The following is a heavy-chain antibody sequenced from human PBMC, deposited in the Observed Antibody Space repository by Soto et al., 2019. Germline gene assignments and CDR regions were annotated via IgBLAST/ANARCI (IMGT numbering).Heavy chain of an antibody. CDR3: AKGPYYFDNSGRPNGYFDC. Sequence: EVQLLESGGGLVRPGGSLRLSCAASGFTFNTHAMSWVRHAPGKGLEWVSVVSGSGTDTYYADSVKGRFTISRDNSKNTLYVQMNSLSAEDTAVYYCAKGPYYFDNSGRPNGYFDCWGQGILVTVSP. J-gene: IGHJ4*02. V-gene: IGHV3-23*01. D-gene: IGHD3-22*01. CDR1: GFTFNTHA. CDR2: VSGSGTDT.